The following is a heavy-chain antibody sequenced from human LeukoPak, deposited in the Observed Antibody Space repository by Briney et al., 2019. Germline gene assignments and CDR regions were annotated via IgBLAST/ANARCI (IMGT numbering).Heavy chain of an antibody. CDR1: GFTFSSYA. CDR2: ISSNGGST. V-gene: IGHV3-64D*06. CDR3: VKDLWYYYGSGSGVDY. J-gene: IGHJ4*02. Sequence: PGGSLRLSCSASGFTFSSYAMHWVRQAPGKGLEYVSAISSNGGSTYYADSVKGRFTISRDNSKNTLYLRMSSLRAEDTAVYYCVKDLWYYYGSGSGVDYWGQGTLVTVSS. D-gene: IGHD3-10*01.